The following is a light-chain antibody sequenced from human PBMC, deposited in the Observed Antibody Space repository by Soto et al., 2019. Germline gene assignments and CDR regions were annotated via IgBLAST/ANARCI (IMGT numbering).Light chain of an antibody. V-gene: IGLV8-61*01. CDR2: NTN. Sequence: QTVVTQEPSCSVSPGRTVTLTCGLSSGSVSTSYYPSWYQQTPGQAPRTLIYNTNTRSSGVPDRFSGSILGNKAALTITGAQADDESDYYCVLYMGSGTWVFGGGTQLTVL. CDR3: VLYMGSGTWV. CDR1: SGSVSTSYY. J-gene: IGLJ3*02.